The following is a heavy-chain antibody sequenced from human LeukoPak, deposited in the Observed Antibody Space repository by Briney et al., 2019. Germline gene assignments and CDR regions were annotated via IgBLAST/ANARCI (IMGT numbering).Heavy chain of an antibody. CDR3: ARTARNFSGKGYYYYYMDV. CDR1: GGSISPYY. Sequence: PSETLSLTCTVSGGSISPYYWSWIRQPRGRGLEWIGYISYSGSTDYNPSLKSRVTMSVDTSKKQFSLKLSSVTAAATAVYYCARTARNFSGKGYYYYYMDVWGKGTTVTVSS. J-gene: IGHJ6*03. V-gene: IGHV4-59*12. CDR2: ISYSGST. D-gene: IGHD2/OR15-2a*01.